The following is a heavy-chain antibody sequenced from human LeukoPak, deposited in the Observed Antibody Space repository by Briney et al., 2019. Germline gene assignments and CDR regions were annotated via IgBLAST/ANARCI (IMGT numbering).Heavy chain of an antibody. CDR1: GFTFSDYY. D-gene: IGHD3-22*01. CDR3: ARDPRSYYYDSSTPSWSL. CDR2: ISSSGSTI. J-gene: IGHJ4*02. V-gene: IGHV3-11*01. Sequence: GGSLRLSCAASGFTFSDYYMSWIRQAPGKGLEWVSYISSSGSTIYYADSVKGRFTISRDNAKNSLYLQMNSLRAEDTAVYYCARDPRSYYYDSSTPSWSLRGQGTLVTVSS.